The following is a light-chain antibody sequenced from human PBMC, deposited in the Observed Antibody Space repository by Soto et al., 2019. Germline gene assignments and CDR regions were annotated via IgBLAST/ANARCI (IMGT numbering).Light chain of an antibody. CDR3: QQLNS. CDR2: AAS. J-gene: IGKJ4*01. CDR1: QGISSY. Sequence: DIQLTQSPSFLSASVGDRVTITCRAGQGISSYLAWYQQKPGKAPKLLIYAASTLQSGVPSRFSGSGSGTEFTLTISRLQPEDFATYYCQQLNSFGGGTKVEIK. V-gene: IGKV1-9*01.